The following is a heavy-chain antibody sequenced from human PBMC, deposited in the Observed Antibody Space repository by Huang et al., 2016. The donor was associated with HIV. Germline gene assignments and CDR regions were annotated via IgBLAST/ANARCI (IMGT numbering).Heavy chain of an antibody. D-gene: IGHD5-18*01. CDR3: ARAKDTWDAYDI. V-gene: IGHV3-30-3*01. Sequence: QVQSVESGGGVVQPGRSLRLSCAASGFPFNNHAMHWVRQAPGKGLDWVAVISNDGSNNYYADSVKGRFTISRDSSKSTLFLHMTSLRTEDTAVYYCARAKDTWDAYDIWGQGTMVIVSS. CDR1: GFPFNNHA. CDR2: ISNDGSNN. J-gene: IGHJ3*02.